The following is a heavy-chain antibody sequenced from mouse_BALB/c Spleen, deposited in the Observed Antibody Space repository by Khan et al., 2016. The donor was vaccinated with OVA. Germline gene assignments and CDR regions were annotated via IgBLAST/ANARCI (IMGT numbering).Heavy chain of an antibody. J-gene: IGHJ2*01. CDR1: GFTFTSYG. CDR2: ISSDSSTI. V-gene: IGHV5-17*02. D-gene: IGHD1-1*01. Sequence: EVELVESGGGLVQPGGSRKLSCAASGFTFTSYGMHWIRQAPEKGLEWVAYISSDSSTIYYADTVKGRFTISRDNPKNTLFLQMTSLRSGDTAMYFCATSYFHVYYFDYWGQGTTLTVSS. CDR3: ATSYFHVYYFDY.